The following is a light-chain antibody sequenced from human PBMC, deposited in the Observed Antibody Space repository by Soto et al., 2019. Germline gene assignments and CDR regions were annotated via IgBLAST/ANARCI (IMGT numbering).Light chain of an antibody. CDR3: QLSDSTWT. Sequence: DIQMTQSPSSLSASVGDRVTITCRASQSISSYLNWYQQKPGKAPNLLIYAASSLQSGVPSRFSSSGSGTDFTLTISNLQPEDFATYYCQLSDSTWTFGQGTKVDIK. CDR2: AAS. CDR1: QSISSY. V-gene: IGKV1-39*01. J-gene: IGKJ1*01.